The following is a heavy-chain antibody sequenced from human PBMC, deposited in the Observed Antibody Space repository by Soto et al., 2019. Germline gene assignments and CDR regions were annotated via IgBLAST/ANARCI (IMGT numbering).Heavy chain of an antibody. J-gene: IGHJ5*02. D-gene: IGHD3-10*01. CDR1: GVSISSGTYY. CDR3: ARAGSNFASPHSNRFDT. V-gene: IGHV4-31*03. CDR2: IYYSGST. Sequence: SETLSLTCTVSGVSISSGTYYWSWIRQHPGKGLEWIAYIYYSGSTYYNPSLKSRVSISVDTSKNQFSLKLTSVTAADTAVYYCARAGSNFASPHSNRFDTWGEGPLVTVSS.